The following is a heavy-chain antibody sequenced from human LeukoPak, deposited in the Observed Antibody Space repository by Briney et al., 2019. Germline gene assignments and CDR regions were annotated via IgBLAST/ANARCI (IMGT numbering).Heavy chain of an antibody. CDR2: IIPILGIA. CDR1: GGTFSSYA. Sequence: SVKVSCTASGGTFSSYAISWVRQAPGQGLEWMGRIIPILGIANYAQKFQGRVTITADKSTSTAYMELSSLRSEDTAVYYCARVGSSWYYYYGMDVWGQGTTVTVSS. V-gene: IGHV1-69*04. D-gene: IGHD6-13*01. CDR3: ARVGSSWYYYYGMDV. J-gene: IGHJ6*02.